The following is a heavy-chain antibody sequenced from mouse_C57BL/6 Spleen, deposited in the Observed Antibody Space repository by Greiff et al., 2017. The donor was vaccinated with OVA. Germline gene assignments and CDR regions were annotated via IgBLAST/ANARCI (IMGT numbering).Heavy chain of an antibody. D-gene: IGHD4-1*01. V-gene: IGHV1-5*01. CDR1: GYTFTSYW. Sequence: VQLQQSGSVLARPGASVKMSCKPSGYTFTSYWMHWVKQRPGQGLEWIGAIYPGNSDTSYNQRFKGKAKLTADTSASTAYMELSSLTNEDAAVYYCTRSPLTYYFDDGGQGTTLTVS. J-gene: IGHJ2*01. CDR3: TRSPLTYYFDD. CDR2: IYPGNSDT.